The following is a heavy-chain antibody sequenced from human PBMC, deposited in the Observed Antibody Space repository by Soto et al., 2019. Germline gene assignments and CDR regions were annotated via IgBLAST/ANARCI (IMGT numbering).Heavy chain of an antibody. CDR3: VSGRRKAMAYTDWSFD. CDR2: INHSGIT. Sequence: SGPLALSCSVFGESFTCYDRSWFRQPPGKGLEWIGEINHSGITNYNPSLKSRVSISLDTSQNQFSLKLSSVTAADTAMYFWVSGRRKAMAYTDWSFD. CDR1: GESFTCYD. J-gene: IGHJ2*01. D-gene: IGHD3-16*01. V-gene: IGHV4-34*01.